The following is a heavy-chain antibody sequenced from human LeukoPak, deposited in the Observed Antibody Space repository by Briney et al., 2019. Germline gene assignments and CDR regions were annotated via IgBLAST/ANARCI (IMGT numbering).Heavy chain of an antibody. CDR2: IRYDGSNK. D-gene: IGHD6-6*01. CDR3: ARGRAARPPSDY. J-gene: IGHJ4*02. Sequence: GGSLRLSCAASGFTFSSYGMHWVRQAPGKGLEWVAFIRYDGSNKYYADSVKGRFTISRDNSKNTLYLQMNSLRAEDTAVYYCARGRAARPPSDYWGQGTLVTVSS. CDR1: GFTFSSYG. V-gene: IGHV3-30*02.